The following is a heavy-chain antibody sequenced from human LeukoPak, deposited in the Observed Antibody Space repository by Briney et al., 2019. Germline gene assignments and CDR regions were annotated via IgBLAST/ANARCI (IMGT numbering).Heavy chain of an antibody. CDR2: ISGSSGST. V-gene: IGHV3-23*01. CDR3: VKDNPLDY. Sequence: PGGSLRLSCAASGFTFRSYAMSWVRQAPGKGLEWVSGISGSSGSTYYADSAKGRFTISRDNSKNTLYLHINSLRAEDTALYYCVKDNPLDYWGQGTLVIVSS. CDR1: GFTFRSYA. J-gene: IGHJ4*02.